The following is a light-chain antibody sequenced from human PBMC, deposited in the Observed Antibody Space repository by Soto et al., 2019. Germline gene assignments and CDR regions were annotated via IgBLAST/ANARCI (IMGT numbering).Light chain of an antibody. V-gene: IGLV2-14*01. CDR3: SSYTSSTTPV. Sequence: QSALTQPASVSGFPGQSITISCTGTSSDVGGYNYVSWYQQRPGKAPKLMIYDVSNRPSGVSNRFSGSKSGNTASLTISGLQAEDEADYYCSSYTSSTTPVFGGGTKLTVL. CDR2: DVS. CDR1: SSDVGGYNY. J-gene: IGLJ2*01.